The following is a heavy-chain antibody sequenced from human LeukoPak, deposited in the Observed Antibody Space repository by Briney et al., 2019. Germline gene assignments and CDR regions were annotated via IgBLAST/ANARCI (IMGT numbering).Heavy chain of an antibody. CDR1: GGSISNNY. CDR2: IYYSGST. V-gene: IGHV4-59*12. Sequence: SETLSLTCTVSGGSISNNYWSWFRQPPGKGLEWIGYIYYSGSTNYNPSLKSRVTISVDKSKNQFSLTLSSVAAADTAVYYCATHIVLMVYALASWGQGTLVTVSS. J-gene: IGHJ5*02. D-gene: IGHD2-8*01. CDR3: ATHIVLMVYALAS.